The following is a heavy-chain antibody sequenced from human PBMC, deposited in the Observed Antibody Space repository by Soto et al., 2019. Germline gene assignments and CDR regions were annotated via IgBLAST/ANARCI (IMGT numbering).Heavy chain of an antibody. J-gene: IGHJ6*02. CDR3: ARDVRYCSGGSCYGGYYYGMDV. CDR1: GGTFSSYT. Sequence: ASVKVSCKASGGTFSSYTISWVRQAPGQGLEWMGRIIPILGIANYAQKFQGRVTITADKSTSTAYMELSSLRSEDTAVYYCARDVRYCSGGSCYGGYYYGMDVWGQGTTVTVSS. D-gene: IGHD2-15*01. V-gene: IGHV1-69*04. CDR2: IIPILGIA.